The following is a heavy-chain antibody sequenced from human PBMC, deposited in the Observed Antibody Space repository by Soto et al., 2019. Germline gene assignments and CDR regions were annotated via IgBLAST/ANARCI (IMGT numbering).Heavy chain of an antibody. CDR3: ARVATTGTTSRYYAMDV. CDR2: ISSSSSYI. J-gene: IGHJ6*02. V-gene: IGHV3-21*01. Sequence: EVQLVESGGGLVKPGGSLRLSCAASGFTFSSYSMNWVRQAPGKGLEWVSSISSSSSYIYYADSVKGRFTISRDNAKNSLYLQMNSRGAEHTAMYYCARVATTGTTSRYYAMDVWGQGTTVTVSS. D-gene: IGHD1-1*01. CDR1: GFTFSSYS.